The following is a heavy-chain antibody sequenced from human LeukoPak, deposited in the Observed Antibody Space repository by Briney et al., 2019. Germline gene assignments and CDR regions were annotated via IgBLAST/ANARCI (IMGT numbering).Heavy chain of an antibody. CDR2: ISTSRRYI. CDR1: GFSLITFD. J-gene: IGHJ5*02. V-gene: IGHV3-21*06. D-gene: IGHD2-2*01. Sequence: GGSLRLSCAAPGFSLITFDMNWVRQAPGKGLECVSSISTSRRYIYYRDAVKGRFTISRDDAKNSLYLQMNSLTVEDTAVYYCARADCSGSTCYLRHSWFDPWGQGTLVTVSS. CDR3: ARADCSGSTCYLRHSWFDP.